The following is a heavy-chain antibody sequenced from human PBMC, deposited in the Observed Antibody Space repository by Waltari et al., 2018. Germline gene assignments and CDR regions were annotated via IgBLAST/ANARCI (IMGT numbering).Heavy chain of an antibody. V-gene: IGHV3-53*01. Sequence: EVQLVESGGGLIQPGGSLRLSCAASGFTVRNYMSWVRQAPGKGLEWVSVIYTGGITDYADSVKGRFTIARDNSKNTLYLQMNSLRAEDTAVYYCATSMAVAGKGRGWFDSWGQGTLVTVSS. D-gene: IGHD6-19*01. CDR3: ATSMAVAGKGRGWFDS. J-gene: IGHJ5*01. CDR2: IYTGGIT. CDR1: GFTVRNY.